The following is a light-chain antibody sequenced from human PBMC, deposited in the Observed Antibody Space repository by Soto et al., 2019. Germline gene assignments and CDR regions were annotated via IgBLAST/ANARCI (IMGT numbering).Light chain of an antibody. Sequence: SYELTQPPSVSVSPGRTASITCSGDKLGDKYACWYQQKPGQSPVRVIYQDNKRPSGIPERFSGSNSGNTATLTITGTQAMDEADYYCQAWDSSTVVFGGGTKLTVL. CDR2: QDN. V-gene: IGLV3-1*01. J-gene: IGLJ2*01. CDR1: KLGDKY. CDR3: QAWDSSTVV.